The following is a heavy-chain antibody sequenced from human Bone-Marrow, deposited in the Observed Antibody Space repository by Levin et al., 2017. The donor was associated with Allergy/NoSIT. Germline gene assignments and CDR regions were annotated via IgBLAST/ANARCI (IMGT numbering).Heavy chain of an antibody. J-gene: IGHJ6*02. V-gene: IGHV2-70*11. CDR1: GFSLSTSGMC. CDR3: ARLPHLGNNYGYYYGMDV. D-gene: IGHD5-18*01. CDR2: IDWDDDK. Sequence: SGPTLVKPTQTLTLTCTFSGFSLSTSGMCVIWIRQPPGKALEWLARIDWDDDKYYSTSLKTRLTISKDTSKNQVVLTITNMDPLDTATYYCARLPHLGNNYGYYYGMDVWGQGTTVTVSS.